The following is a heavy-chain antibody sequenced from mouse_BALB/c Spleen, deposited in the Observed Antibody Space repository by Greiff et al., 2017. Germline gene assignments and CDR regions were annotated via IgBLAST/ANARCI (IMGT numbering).Heavy chain of an antibody. CDR3: ARGRITTGFDY. Sequence: EVHLVESGGGLVKPGGSLKLSCAASGFTFSSYAMSWVRQTPEKRLEWVASISSGGSTYYPDSVKGRFTISRDNARNILYLQMSSLRSEDTAMYYCARGRITTGFDYWGQGTTLTVSS. J-gene: IGHJ2*01. CDR1: GFTFSSYA. CDR2: ISSGGST. V-gene: IGHV5-6-5*01. D-gene: IGHD2-4*01.